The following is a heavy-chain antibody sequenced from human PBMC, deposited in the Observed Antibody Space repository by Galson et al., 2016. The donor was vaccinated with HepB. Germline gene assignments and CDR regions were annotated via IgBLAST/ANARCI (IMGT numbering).Heavy chain of an antibody. CDR2: IVDGGST. V-gene: IGHV4-34*01. CDR1: GGSFSGYY. D-gene: IGHD3-16*01. Sequence: ETLSLTCAVYGGSFSGYYWSWIRQPPGKGLEWIGAIVDGGSTNYNPSLKSRVTISVDTSKNHFSLSLSSVTAADTSVYYCTKGGFFLHPSRCHLDDYYHYGMDVWGQGTAVTVSS. J-gene: IGHJ6*02. CDR3: TKGGFFLHPSRCHLDDYYHYGMDV.